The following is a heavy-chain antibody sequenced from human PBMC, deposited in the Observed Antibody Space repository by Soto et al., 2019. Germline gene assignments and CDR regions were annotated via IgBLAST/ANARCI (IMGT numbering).Heavy chain of an antibody. J-gene: IGHJ4*01. V-gene: IGHV4-39*03. Sequence: SETLSLTCTVSGGSISSSSYYWGWIRQPPGKGLEWIGSIYYSGSTYYNPSLKSRVTISVDTSKNQFSLKLSSVTAADTAVYYCTTDSYSTMTVVRFDYWGHGTLVTVSS. CDR3: TTDSYSTMTVVRFDY. CDR1: GGSISSSSYY. CDR2: IYYSGST. D-gene: IGHD3-22*01.